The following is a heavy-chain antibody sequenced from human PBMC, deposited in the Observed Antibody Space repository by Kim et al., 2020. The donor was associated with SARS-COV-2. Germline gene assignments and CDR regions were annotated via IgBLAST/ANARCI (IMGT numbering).Heavy chain of an antibody. Sequence: GGSLRLSCAASGFTFNNYGMSWVRQAPGKGLEWVSGISGSGGRTYYADSVKGRFTISRDNSDNTLYLQMNSLRAEDTAVYYCAKALTPATMVRGSFTYGMDVWGQGTTVTVSS. D-gene: IGHD3-10*01. V-gene: IGHV3-23*01. CDR2: ISGSGGRT. CDR1: GFTFNNYG. J-gene: IGHJ6*02. CDR3: AKALTPATMVRGSFTYGMDV.